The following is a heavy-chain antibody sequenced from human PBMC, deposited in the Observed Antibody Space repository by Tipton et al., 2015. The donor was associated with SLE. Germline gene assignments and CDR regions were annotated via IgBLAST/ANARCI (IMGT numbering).Heavy chain of an antibody. CDR2: IYYSGST. Sequence: LRLSCTVSGGSISSGGYYWSWIRQHPGKGLEWIGYIYYSGSTYYNPSLKSRVTISVDTSKNQFSLKLSSVTAADTAVYYCARSYGDYVNWFDPWGQGTLVTVSS. J-gene: IGHJ5*02. V-gene: IGHV4-31*03. CDR1: GGSISSGGYY. CDR3: ARSYGDYVNWFDP. D-gene: IGHD4-17*01.